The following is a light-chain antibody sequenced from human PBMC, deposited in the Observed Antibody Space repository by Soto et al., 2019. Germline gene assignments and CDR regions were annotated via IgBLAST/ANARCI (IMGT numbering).Light chain of an antibody. V-gene: IGKV1-5*03. J-gene: IGKJ1*01. CDR2: KAS. CDR1: QTISSW. CDR3: QHYNSYSEA. Sequence: DIQMTQSPSTLSGSVGDRVTITCRASQTISSWLAWYQQKPGKAPKLLIYKASTLKSGVPSRFSGSGSGTEFTITISSLQPDDGATYYCQHYNSYSEAFGQGTKVDIK.